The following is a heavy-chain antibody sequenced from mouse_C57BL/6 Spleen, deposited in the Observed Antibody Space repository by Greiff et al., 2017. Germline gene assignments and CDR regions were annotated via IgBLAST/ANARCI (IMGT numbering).Heavy chain of an antibody. CDR1: GYAFSSYW. J-gene: IGHJ3*01. V-gene: IGHV1-80*01. CDR3: TRRDDYDRGAFAY. CDR2: IYPGDGDT. D-gene: IGHD2-4*01. Sequence: VHLVESGAELVKPGASVKISCKASGYAFSSYWMNWVKQRPGKGLEWIGQIYPGDGDTNYHGKFKGKATLTADKSSSTTYMQLSSLTSEDSAVYCCTRRDDYDRGAFAYWGQGTLVTVSA.